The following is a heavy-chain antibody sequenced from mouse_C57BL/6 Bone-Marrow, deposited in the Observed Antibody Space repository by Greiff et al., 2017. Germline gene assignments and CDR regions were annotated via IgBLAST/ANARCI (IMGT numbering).Heavy chain of an antibody. CDR2: INPGSGGT. Sequence: QVQLQQSGAELVRPGTSVKVSCKASGYAFTNYLIAWVKQRPGQGLEWIGVINPGSGGTNYNEKFKGKATLTADKSSSTAYMQLSSLTSEDSAVYFWAREIYYYGSSFLYWGQGTLVTVSA. D-gene: IGHD1-1*01. CDR3: AREIYYYGSSFLY. J-gene: IGHJ3*01. CDR1: GYAFTNYL. V-gene: IGHV1-54*01.